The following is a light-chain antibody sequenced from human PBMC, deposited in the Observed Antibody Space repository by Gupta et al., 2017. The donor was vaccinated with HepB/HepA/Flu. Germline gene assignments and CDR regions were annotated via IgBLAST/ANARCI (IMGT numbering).Light chain of an antibody. V-gene: IGLV2-23*02. Sequence: QSALTQPASVSGSPGQSITISCTGTSSDVGSYNLVSWYQQHPGKAPKLMIYEVSKRPSGVSNRFSGSKSGNTASLTTSALQAEDEADYYCCSYAGSSTLVFGGGTKLTVL. CDR1: SSDVGSYNL. J-gene: IGLJ2*01. CDR3: CSYAGSSTLV. CDR2: EVS.